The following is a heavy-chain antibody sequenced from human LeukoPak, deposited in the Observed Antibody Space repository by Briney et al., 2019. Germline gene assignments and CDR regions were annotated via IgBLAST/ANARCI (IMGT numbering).Heavy chain of an antibody. CDR1: GFTFSSYS. CDR2: IGPSSNYI. D-gene: IGHD3-10*01. V-gene: IGHV3-21*01. J-gene: IGHJ3*02. Sequence: PGGSLRLSCAASGFTFSSYSMNWVRQAPGKGLEWVSSIGPSSNYIYYADSMKGRFIISRDNAKNSLYLQMNSLRAEDTAVYYCARSITLLRGDIINAFDIWGQGTMVTVSS. CDR3: ARSITLLRGDIINAFDI.